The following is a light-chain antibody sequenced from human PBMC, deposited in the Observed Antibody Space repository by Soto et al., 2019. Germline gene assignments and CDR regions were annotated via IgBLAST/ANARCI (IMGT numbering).Light chain of an antibody. CDR1: QSVSSY. J-gene: IGKJ1*01. CDR3: QQRGNWPLT. V-gene: IGKV3-11*01. CDR2: DAS. Sequence: EIVLTQSPATLSLSPGERATLSCRASQSVSSYLAWYQQKPGQAPRLLIYDASNRATGIPARFSGSGSGTDFTLTISSLEPEYFAVYYCQQRGNWPLTFGQGTNVEIK.